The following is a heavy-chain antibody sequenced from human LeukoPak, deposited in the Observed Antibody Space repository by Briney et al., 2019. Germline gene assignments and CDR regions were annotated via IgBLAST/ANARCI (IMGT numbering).Heavy chain of an antibody. J-gene: IGHJ4*02. CDR2: IYYSGST. Sequence: SETLSLTCTVSGGSISSSSYYWGWLRQPPGKGLEWIGSIYYSGSTYYNPSLKSRVTISVDTSKNQFSLKLSSVTAADTAVYYCARETYYYDSSGYNDDYWGQGTLVTVSS. V-gene: IGHV4-39*02. CDR3: ARETYYYDSSGYNDDY. D-gene: IGHD3-22*01. CDR1: GGSISSSSYY.